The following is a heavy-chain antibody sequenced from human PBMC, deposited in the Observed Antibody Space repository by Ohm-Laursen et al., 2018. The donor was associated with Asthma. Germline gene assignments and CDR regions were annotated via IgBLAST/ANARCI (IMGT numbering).Heavy chain of an antibody. J-gene: IGHJ5*02. V-gene: IGHV1-18*04. CDR3: ARGGGSDGFIS. CDR2: ISANNGYT. D-gene: IGHD5-24*01. CDR1: GYTFTSYG. Sequence: EASVKVSCKVSGYTFTSYGISWVRQAPGQGLEWMGWISANNGYTDFAQRLRGRVFLTTDISSSTAYMELRSLTSDDTAIYYCARGGGSDGFISWGQGTLVTVSS.